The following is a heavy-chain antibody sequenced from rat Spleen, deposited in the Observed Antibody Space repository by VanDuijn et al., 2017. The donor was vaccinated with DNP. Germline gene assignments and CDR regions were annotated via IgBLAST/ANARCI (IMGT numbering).Heavy chain of an antibody. D-gene: IGHD1-12*02. CDR2: IWSGGST. CDR1: GLSLTSNS. V-gene: IGHV2-47*01. Sequence: QVQLKESGPGLVQPSQTLSLTCTVSGLSLTSNSVSWIRQPPGKGLEWIGAIWSGGSTDYNSALKSRLSISRDTSKSQVLLKMNSLQTEDTAMYFCARYGYYDGSYYFDYWGQGVMVTVSS. J-gene: IGHJ2*01. CDR3: ARYGYYDGSYYFDY.